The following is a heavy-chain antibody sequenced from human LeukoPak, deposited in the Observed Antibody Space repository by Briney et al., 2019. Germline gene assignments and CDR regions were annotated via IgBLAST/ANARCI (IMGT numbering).Heavy chain of an antibody. CDR2: IYTSGST. Sequence: SETLSLTCTVSGGSISSYYWSWIRQPAGKGLEWIGRIYTSGSTNYNPSLKSRVTMSVDMSKNQFSLKLSSVTAADTAVYYCASSFWSGSSFDYWGQGTLVTVSS. CDR3: ASSFWSGSSFDY. J-gene: IGHJ4*02. V-gene: IGHV4-4*07. CDR1: GGSISSYY. D-gene: IGHD3-3*01.